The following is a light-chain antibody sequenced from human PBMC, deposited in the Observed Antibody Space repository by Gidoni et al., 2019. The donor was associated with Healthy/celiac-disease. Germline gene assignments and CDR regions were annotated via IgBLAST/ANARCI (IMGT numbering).Light chain of an antibody. CDR3: QQTHSTPLT. Sequence: DIQMTQSPSSLSASVGDRVTITCRASQSINSYLNWYQQKPGKAPNLLIYAASSLQSGVPSRFRGSGSGTDFTLTISSLQPEDFATYYCQQTHSTPLTFGGGTKVEIK. CDR2: AAS. CDR1: QSINSY. J-gene: IGKJ4*01. V-gene: IGKV1-39*01.